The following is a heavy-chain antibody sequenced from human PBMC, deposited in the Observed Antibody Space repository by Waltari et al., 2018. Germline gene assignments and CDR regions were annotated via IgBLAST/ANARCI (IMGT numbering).Heavy chain of an antibody. D-gene: IGHD5-18*01. Sequence: QVTLRESGPALVKPTQTLTLTCTLSGFSLSTSGMCVSWIRQPPGKALEWLARISWDDDKYYSTSLKTRVTISKDTSKNQVVLTMTNMDPVDTATYYCARSHSYGLYYYYNMDVWGQGTTVTVSS. J-gene: IGHJ6*02. CDR3: ARSHSYGLYYYYNMDV. CDR2: ISWDDDK. CDR1: GFSLSTSGMC. V-gene: IGHV2-70*15.